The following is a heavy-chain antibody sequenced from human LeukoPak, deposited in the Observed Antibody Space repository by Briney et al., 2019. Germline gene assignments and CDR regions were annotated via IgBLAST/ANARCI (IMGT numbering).Heavy chain of an antibody. CDR2: IYYSGST. CDR1: GGSISSYY. D-gene: IGHD6-13*01. V-gene: IGHV4-59*08. J-gene: IGHJ6*02. CDR3: ARVLNIAAAGYYYYYGMDV. Sequence: SETLSLTCTVSGGSISSYYWSWIRQPPGKGLEGIGYIYYSGSTNYNPSLKSRVTISVDTSKNQFSLKLSSVTAADTAVYYCARVLNIAAAGYYYYYGMDVWGQGTTVTVSS.